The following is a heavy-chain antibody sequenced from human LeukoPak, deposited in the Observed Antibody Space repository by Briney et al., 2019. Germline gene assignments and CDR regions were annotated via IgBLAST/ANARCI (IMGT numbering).Heavy chain of an antibody. Sequence: SETLSLTCAVSGGSISSGGYSWSWIRQPPGKGLEWIGYMYHSGSTYYNPSLKSRVTISVDRSKNQFSLKLSSVTAADTAVYYCASTERCSTTCPLDYWGQGTLVTVSS. CDR1: GGSISSGGYS. V-gene: IGHV4-30-2*01. J-gene: IGHJ4*02. D-gene: IGHD2-2*01. CDR2: MYHSGST. CDR3: ASTERCSTTCPLDY.